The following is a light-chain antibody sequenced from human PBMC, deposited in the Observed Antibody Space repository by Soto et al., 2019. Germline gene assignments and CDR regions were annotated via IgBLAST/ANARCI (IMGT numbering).Light chain of an antibody. CDR2: GAS. CDR1: QSVSNN. J-gene: IGKJ1*01. V-gene: IGKV3D-15*01. Sequence: EIVMTQSPVTLSVSPGERATLSCRASQSVSNNYLAWYQQKPGQAPRLLIYGASNRATGIPDTFSGSGSGTDFTLTISSLQSEDYAVYYCHQYNNWPPWTFGQGTKVDIK. CDR3: HQYNNWPPWT.